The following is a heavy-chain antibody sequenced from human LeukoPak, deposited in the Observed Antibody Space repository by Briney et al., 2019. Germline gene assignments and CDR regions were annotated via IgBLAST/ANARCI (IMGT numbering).Heavy chain of an antibody. CDR3: ARSRDGYNYSDY. J-gene: IGHJ4*02. CDR1: GFTFSSYS. CDR2: ISSSSSYI. D-gene: IGHD5-24*01. Sequence: GGSLRLSCAASGFTFSSYSMNWVRQAPGKGLEWVSSISSSSSYIYYADSVKGRFTISRDNAKNSLYLQMNSLRAEDTAVYYCARSRDGYNYSDYWGQGTLVTVSS. V-gene: IGHV3-21*01.